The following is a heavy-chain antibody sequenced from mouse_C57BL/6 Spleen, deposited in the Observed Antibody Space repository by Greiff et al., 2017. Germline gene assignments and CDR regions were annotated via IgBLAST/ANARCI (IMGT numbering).Heavy chain of an antibody. Sequence: VQLKQSGGDLVKPGGSLKLSCAASGFTFSSYGMSWVRQTPDKRLEWVATISSGGSYTYYPDSVKGRFTISRDNAKNTLYLQMSSLKSEDTAVYYCARHSRNYVDYWGQGTTLTVSS. J-gene: IGHJ2*01. V-gene: IGHV5-6*01. CDR2: ISSGGSYT. CDR1: GFTFSSYG. CDR3: ARHSRNYVDY.